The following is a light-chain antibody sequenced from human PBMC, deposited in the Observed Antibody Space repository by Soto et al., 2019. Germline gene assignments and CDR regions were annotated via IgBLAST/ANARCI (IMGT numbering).Light chain of an antibody. V-gene: IGLV2-14*01. CDR3: SSYTSDNRDYV. CDR2: EVS. CDR1: SSDVGAYTS. J-gene: IGLJ1*01. Sequence: QSALTQPASVSGSPGQSITISCSGASSDVGAYTSVSWYQQHPGNAPKLMIYEVSNRPSGVSNRFSGSRSGNTASLTSSGLEAEDEAHYYCSSYTSDNRDYVFGTGTKLTVL.